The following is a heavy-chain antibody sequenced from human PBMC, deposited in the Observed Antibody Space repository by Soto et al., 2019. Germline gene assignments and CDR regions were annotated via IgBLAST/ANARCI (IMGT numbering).Heavy chain of an antibody. V-gene: IGHV3-11*01. J-gene: IGHJ5*02. Sequence: GGSLRLSCAASGFTFSDYYMSWIRQAPGKGLEWVSYISSSGSTIYYADSVKGRFAISRDNAKNSLYLQMNSLRAEDTAVYYCARDANDFWSGYSPPPFDPWGQGTLVTVSS. CDR1: GFTFSDYY. CDR2: ISSSGSTI. CDR3: ARDANDFWSGYSPPPFDP. D-gene: IGHD3-3*01.